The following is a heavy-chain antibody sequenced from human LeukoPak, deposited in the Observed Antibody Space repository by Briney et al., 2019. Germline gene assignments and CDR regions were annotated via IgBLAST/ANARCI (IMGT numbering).Heavy chain of an antibody. D-gene: IGHD3-10*01. CDR1: GGSISSYY. J-gene: IGHJ6*02. CDR3: ARDRGRLWFGTYGMDV. V-gene: IGHV4-4*07. CDR2: IYTSGST. Sequence: SETLSLTCTVSGGSISSYYWSRIRQPAGKGLEWIGRIYTSGSTNYNPSLKSRVTMSVDTSKNQFSLKLSSVTAADTAVYYCARDRGRLWFGTYGMDVWGQGTTVTVSS.